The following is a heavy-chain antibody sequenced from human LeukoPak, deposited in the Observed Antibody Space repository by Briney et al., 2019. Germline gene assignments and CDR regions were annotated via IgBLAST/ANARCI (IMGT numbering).Heavy chain of an antibody. D-gene: IGHD2-21*01. J-gene: IGHJ3*02. CDR3: ARAVDWDAFDI. CDR2: INHSGST. CDR1: GVSFSGYY. V-gene: IGHV4-34*01. Sequence: SETLSLTWAVYGVSFSGYYWSWIRQPPGKGLEWIGEINHSGSTNYNPSLKSRVTISVDTSKNQFSLKLSSVTAADTAVYYCARAVDWDAFDIWGQGTMVTVSS.